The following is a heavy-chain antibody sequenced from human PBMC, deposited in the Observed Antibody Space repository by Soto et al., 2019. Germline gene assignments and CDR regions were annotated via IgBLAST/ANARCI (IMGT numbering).Heavy chain of an antibody. Sequence: VCLRVASGASGFTVCTYAMHWVRQPPGKGLEWVAALSGSGGTSYYADSVRGRFTISRDNSKNTLFLQMNSLRAEDTALYYCAKQRAGYGSGSDTFYFDFWGQGSLVTVSS. CDR1: GFTVCTYA. V-gene: IGHV3-23*01. D-gene: IGHD3-10*01. J-gene: IGHJ4*02. CDR2: LSGSGGTS. CDR3: AKQRAGYGSGSDTFYFDF.